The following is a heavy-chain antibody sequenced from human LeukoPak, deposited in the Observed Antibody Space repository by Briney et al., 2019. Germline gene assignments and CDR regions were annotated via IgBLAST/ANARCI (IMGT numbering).Heavy chain of an antibody. CDR3: ARSPAAAASYYFDY. CDR2: INHILGIA. V-gene: IGHV1-69*02. CDR1: GGTFSSYS. J-gene: IGHJ4*02. D-gene: IGHD6-13*01. Sequence: GASVTVSCKASGGTFSSYSISWVRQAPGKGLEWMGWINHILGIANYAQEFQGRVTITADKSTSTAYMELSSLRSEDTAVYYCARSPAAAASYYFDYWGQGTLVTVSS.